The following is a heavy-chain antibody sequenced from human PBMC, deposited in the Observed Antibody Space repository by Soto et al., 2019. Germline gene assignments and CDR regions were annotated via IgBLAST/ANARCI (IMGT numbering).Heavy chain of an antibody. CDR3: ARHLGSGFEAFDT. D-gene: IGHD3-22*01. V-gene: IGHV4-39*01. Sequence: QLQLQESVPGLVKPSETLSLTCTVSGGSISSSSYYWGWIRQPPGKGPEWIGSNYYSGSTYYNPSLKSRVTISVDTSKNQFALKLISVTASDTAVYYGARHLGSGFEAFDTWGQGTMVTVSS. CDR2: NYYSGST. CDR1: GGSISSSSYY. J-gene: IGHJ3*02.